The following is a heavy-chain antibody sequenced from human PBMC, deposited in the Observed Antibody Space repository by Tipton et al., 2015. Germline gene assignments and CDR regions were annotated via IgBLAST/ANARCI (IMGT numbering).Heavy chain of an antibody. J-gene: IGHJ4*02. CDR1: GVSVTSGSFY. CDR2: IYHTGST. V-gene: IGHV4-61*01. D-gene: IGHD2-15*01. CDR3: ARARGYCSGVSCYPYYY. Sequence: TLSLTCTVSGVSVTSGSFYWSWIRQSPGKGLEWIGYIYHTGSTIYNPSLKSRVTISLDTSKNQFSLKLNSVTAADTAVYYCARARGYCSGVSCYPYYYWGQGTLVTVSS.